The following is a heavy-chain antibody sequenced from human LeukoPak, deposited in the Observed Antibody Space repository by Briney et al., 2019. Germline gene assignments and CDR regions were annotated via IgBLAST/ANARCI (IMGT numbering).Heavy chain of an antibody. J-gene: IGHJ4*02. D-gene: IGHD6-13*01. CDR3: AAVAAANYWVFDY. CDR1: GYSISSGYY. V-gene: IGHV4-38-2*02. Sequence: NPSETLSLTCTVSGYSISSGYYWGWIRQPPGKGLEWIGSIYHSGSTYYNPPLKSRVTISVDTSKNQFSLKLSSVTAADTAVYYCAAVAAANYWVFDYWGQGTLVTVSS. CDR2: IYHSGST.